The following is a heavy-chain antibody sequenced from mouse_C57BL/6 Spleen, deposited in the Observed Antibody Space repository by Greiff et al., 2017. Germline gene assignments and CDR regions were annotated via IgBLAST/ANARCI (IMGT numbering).Heavy chain of an antibody. CDR1: GYTFTSYG. V-gene: IGHV1-81*01. J-gene: IGHJ4*01. CDR2: LYPRSGNT. Sequence: QVQLQQSGAELARPGASVKLSCKASGYTFTSYGISWVKQRTGQGLEWIGELYPRSGNTYYNEKFKGKATLTADKSSSTAYMELRSLTSEDSAVYFCARWVLSYDYDAYAMDYWGQGTSVTVSS. D-gene: IGHD2-4*01. CDR3: ARWVLSYDYDAYAMDY.